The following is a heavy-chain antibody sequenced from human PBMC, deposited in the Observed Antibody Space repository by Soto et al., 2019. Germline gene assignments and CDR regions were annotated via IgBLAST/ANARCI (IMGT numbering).Heavy chain of an antibody. CDR3: VKGSDVARQELDY. CDR1: EFTFSNFG. CDR2: ISADGSDK. Sequence: GGSLRLSCAASEFTFSNFGMHWVRQAPGKGLEWVAAISADGSDKYFSGSVKGRFTISRDNSKNTLFLQMNSLRVEDTAVYYCVKGSDVARQELDYWGQGTLVTVSS. V-gene: IGHV3-30*18. J-gene: IGHJ4*02. D-gene: IGHD3-3*01.